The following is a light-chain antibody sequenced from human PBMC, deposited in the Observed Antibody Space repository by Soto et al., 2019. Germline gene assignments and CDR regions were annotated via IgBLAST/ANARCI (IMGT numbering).Light chain of an antibody. CDR3: SSYSISTAYL. J-gene: IGLJ1*01. CDR1: SSDVGGYDY. Sequence: QSVLTQPASVSGSPGQSITISCTGTSSDVGGYDYVSWYQLHPGKAPKLMDFEVSNRPSGVSYRFSGSKSGNTASLTISGLQAEDEADYFCSSYSISTAYLFGTGTKV. V-gene: IGLV2-14*01. CDR2: EVS.